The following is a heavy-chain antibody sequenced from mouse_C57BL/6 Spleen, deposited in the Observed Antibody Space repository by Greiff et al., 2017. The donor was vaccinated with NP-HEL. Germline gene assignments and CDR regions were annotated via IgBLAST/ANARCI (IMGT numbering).Heavy chain of an antibody. J-gene: IGHJ2*01. D-gene: IGHD1-1*01. CDR3: ARSDYGSRKDYFDY. CDR2: INPNNGGT. CDR1: GYTFTDYY. V-gene: IGHV1-26*01. Sequence: EVQLQQSGPELVKPGASVKISCKASGYTFTDYYMNWVKQSHGKSLEWIGDINPNNGGTSYNQKFKGKATLTVDKSSSTTYMELRSLTSEDSAVYYCARSDYGSRKDYFDYWGQGTTLTVSS.